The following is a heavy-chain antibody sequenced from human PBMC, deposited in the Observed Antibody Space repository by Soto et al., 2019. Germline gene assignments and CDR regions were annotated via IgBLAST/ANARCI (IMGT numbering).Heavy chain of an antibody. CDR2: LIPVFGSP. CDR1: GGTFSKDA. Sequence: QVQLVQSGAEVKKPGSSVTVSCKTSGGTFSKDAINWVRQAPGQGLEWMGLLIPVFGSPIYAQKFQGRIRITADESTGKAFMDLTSLRSEETAVYYCTRVLEKTFEPGKPRTSAMDVWGQGTTVPVSS. J-gene: IGHJ6*02. CDR3: TRVLEKTFEPGKPRTSAMDV. V-gene: IGHV1-69*01. D-gene: IGHD3-3*01.